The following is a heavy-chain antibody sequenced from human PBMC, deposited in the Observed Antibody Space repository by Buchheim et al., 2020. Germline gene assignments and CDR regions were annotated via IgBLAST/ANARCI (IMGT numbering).Heavy chain of an antibody. Sequence: QVQLVESGGGVVQPGRSLRLSCAASGFTFSSYAMHWVRQAPGKGLEWVAVISYDGSNKYYADSVKGRFTISRDNSKNTLYLQMNSLRAEDTAVYYCASIPATGPTIFGVVIMPRDYWGQGTL. CDR1: GFTFSSYA. V-gene: IGHV3-30*04. CDR2: ISYDGSNK. D-gene: IGHD3-3*01. J-gene: IGHJ4*02. CDR3: ASIPATGPTIFGVVIMPRDY.